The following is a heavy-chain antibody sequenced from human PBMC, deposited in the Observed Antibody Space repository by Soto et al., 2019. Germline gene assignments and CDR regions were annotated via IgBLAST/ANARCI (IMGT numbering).Heavy chain of an antibody. V-gene: IGHV5-51*01. J-gene: IGHJ5*02. Sequence: GESLKISCRTSGYRFTSYWIAWVRQMPGKGLEWMGIIFPSDSDTRYSPSFQGQVTISADRSTSTVFLQWASLKASDTAVYFCARTAKSGYFNWFDPWGQGTL. CDR1: GYRFTSYW. D-gene: IGHD3-22*01. CDR3: ARTAKSGYFNWFDP. CDR2: IFPSDSDT.